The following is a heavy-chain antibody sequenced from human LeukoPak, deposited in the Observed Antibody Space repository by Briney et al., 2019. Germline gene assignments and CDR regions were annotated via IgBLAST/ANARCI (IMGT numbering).Heavy chain of an antibody. Sequence: ASVKVSCKASGYTFTSYGISWVRQAPGQGLEWMGWMNPNSGNTGYAQKFQGRVTMTRNTSINTAYMELSSLRSEDTAVFYCARGVRDSSGREYFQHWGQGTLVTVSS. CDR3: ARGVRDSSGREYFQH. V-gene: IGHV1-8*02. D-gene: IGHD3-22*01. J-gene: IGHJ1*01. CDR1: GYTFTSYG. CDR2: MNPNSGNT.